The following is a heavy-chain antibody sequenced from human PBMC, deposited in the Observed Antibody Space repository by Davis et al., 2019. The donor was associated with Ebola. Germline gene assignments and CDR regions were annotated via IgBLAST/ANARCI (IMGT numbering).Heavy chain of an antibody. CDR1: GYTFTSYG. J-gene: IGHJ3*02. Sequence: ASVKVSCKASGYTFTSYGISWVRQAPGQGLEWMGRINANTGGTNYAQNFQGRVTMTRDTSITTAYMELTRLTSDDTAVYYCARVSGPATIFPVGNALDTWGQGTMVTVSS. V-gene: IGHV1-2*06. D-gene: IGHD3-10*02. CDR3: ARVSGPATIFPVGNALDT. CDR2: INANTGGT.